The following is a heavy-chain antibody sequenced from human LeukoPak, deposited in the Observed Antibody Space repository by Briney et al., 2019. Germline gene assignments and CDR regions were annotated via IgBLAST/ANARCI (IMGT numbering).Heavy chain of an antibody. CDR1: GFAFSSYG. V-gene: IGHV3-23*01. J-gene: IGHJ4*02. D-gene: IGHD5-18*01. CDR2: IGESGGST. Sequence: PGGSLRLSCAASGFAFSSYGMSWVRQAPGKGLEWVATIGESGGSTYYADSVKGRFTISRDNSKNTLYLQMNSLRADDTAVYYCATIDVDLAMNTDYWGRGTLVTVSS. CDR3: ATIDVDLAMNTDY.